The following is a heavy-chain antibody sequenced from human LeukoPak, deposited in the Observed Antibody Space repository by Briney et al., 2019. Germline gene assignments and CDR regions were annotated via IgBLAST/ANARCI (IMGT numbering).Heavy chain of an antibody. J-gene: IGHJ4*02. CDR3: ARSHCSSTSCYRGSHDY. Sequence: PGGSLRLSRAASGFTFSNYWMRWVRQAPGKGLEWVAIIKQDGNDIYYVDSVKGRFTISRDNAKNSLYLQMNNLRPEDTAVYYCARSHCSSTSCYRGSHDYWGQGTLVTVSS. CDR1: GFTFSNYW. V-gene: IGHV3-7*01. D-gene: IGHD2-2*01. CDR2: IKQDGNDI.